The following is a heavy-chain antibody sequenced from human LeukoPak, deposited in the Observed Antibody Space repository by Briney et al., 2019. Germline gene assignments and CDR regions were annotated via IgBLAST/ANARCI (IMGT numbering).Heavy chain of an antibody. J-gene: IGHJ6*02. Sequence: GGSLRLSCAASGFTFSSYAMHWVRQAPGKGLEWVAVISYDGSNKYYADSVKGRFTISRDNSKNTLYLQMNSLRAEDTAVYYCAREQDQYSSSIYGMDVWGQGTTVTVSS. V-gene: IGHV3-30-3*01. CDR1: GFTFSSYA. CDR2: ISYDGSNK. D-gene: IGHD6-13*01. CDR3: AREQDQYSSSIYGMDV.